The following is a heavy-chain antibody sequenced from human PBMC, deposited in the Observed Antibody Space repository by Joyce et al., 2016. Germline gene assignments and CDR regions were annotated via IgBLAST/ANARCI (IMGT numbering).Heavy chain of an antibody. D-gene: IGHD6-6*01. V-gene: IGHV3-53*01. CDR2: NYSGGST. CDR3: ARDYWFAYSSSDYYYYMDV. CDR1: GFTVSSNY. J-gene: IGHJ6*03. Sequence: EVQLVESGGGLIQPGGSLRLSCAASGFTVSSNYMSWGRQAPGKGVEWVSVNYSGGSTYYADAVKGRFTISRDNSKNTLYLQMNSLRAEDTAVYYCARDYWFAYSSSDYYYYMDVWGKGTTVTVSS.